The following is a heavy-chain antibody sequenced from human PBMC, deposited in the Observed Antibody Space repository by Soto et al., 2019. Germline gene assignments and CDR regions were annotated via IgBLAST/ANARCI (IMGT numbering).Heavy chain of an antibody. CDR1: EFTFIGYG. CDR3: AKDPRINNQDSSGYYDIDY. J-gene: IGHJ4*02. V-gene: IGHV3-23*01. Sequence: LSRSAAEFTFIGYGRRWIVQATGKGLDWVSAISGSGGSTYYADSVKGRFTISRDNSKNTLYLQMNSLRAEDTAVYYCAKDPRINNQDSSGYYDIDYWAQPILVTGSS. CDR2: ISGSGGST. D-gene: IGHD3-22*01.